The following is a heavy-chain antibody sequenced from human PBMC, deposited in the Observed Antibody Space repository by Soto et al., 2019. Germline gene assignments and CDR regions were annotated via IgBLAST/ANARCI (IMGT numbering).Heavy chain of an antibody. CDR1: GYTFTNYD. Sequence: ASVKVSCKASGYTFTNYDINWVRQAPGQGLEWMGWISAYNGNTNYAQKLQGRVTMTTDTSTSTAYMELRSLRSDDTAVYYCARDLAAGNCDYWGQGTLVTVSS. V-gene: IGHV1-18*01. CDR2: ISAYNGNT. D-gene: IGHD6-13*01. CDR3: ARDLAAGNCDY. J-gene: IGHJ4*02.